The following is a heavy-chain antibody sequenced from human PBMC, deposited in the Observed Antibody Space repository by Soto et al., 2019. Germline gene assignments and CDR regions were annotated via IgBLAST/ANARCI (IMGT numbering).Heavy chain of an antibody. D-gene: IGHD2-15*01. V-gene: IGHV3-53*01. Sequence: PGGSLRLSCAASGFTVSSNYMSWVRQAPGKGLEWVSVIYSGGSTYYADSVKGRFTISRDNSKNTLYLQMNSLRAEDTAVYYCASPRGPSPSGIRAGYYYYGMDVWGQGTRSPSP. CDR3: ASPRGPSPSGIRAGYYYYGMDV. CDR1: GFTVSSNY. CDR2: IYSGGST. J-gene: IGHJ6*02.